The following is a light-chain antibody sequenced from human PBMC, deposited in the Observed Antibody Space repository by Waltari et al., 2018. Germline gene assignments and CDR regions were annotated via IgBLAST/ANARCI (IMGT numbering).Light chain of an antibody. J-gene: IGLJ3*02. CDR2: KDS. Sequence: SYELTQPSSVSVSPGQTARITCSGDVLAKTYARWFQQKPGQAPVLVIYKDSERPSGIPERFSGSSSGTTVTLTISGAQVEDEADYYCYSAADNSRVFGGGTKLTVL. V-gene: IGLV3-27*01. CDR3: YSAADNSRV. CDR1: VLAKTY.